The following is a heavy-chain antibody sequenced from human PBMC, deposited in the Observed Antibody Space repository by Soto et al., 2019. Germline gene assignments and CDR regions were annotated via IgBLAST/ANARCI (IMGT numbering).Heavy chain of an antibody. J-gene: IGHJ5*02. V-gene: IGHV1-24*01. CDR2: FDAEDGAA. D-gene: IGHD6-19*01. CDR1: GYTLTELS. Sequence: ASVKVSCKVSGYTLTELSMHWVRQAPGKGLEWMGVFDAEDGAASYAQNFQGRVTMTVDTSTDTAYMEVTSLRSEDTAVYYCARDLRDSSGWYGTTWFDPWGQGTLVTVSS. CDR3: ARDLRDSSGWYGTTWFDP.